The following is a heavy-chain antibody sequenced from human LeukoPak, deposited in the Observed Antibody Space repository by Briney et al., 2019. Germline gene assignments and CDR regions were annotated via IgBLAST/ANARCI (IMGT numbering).Heavy chain of an antibody. D-gene: IGHD6-13*01. Sequence: SETLSLTCTVSGASVRGYYWSWIRQPPGKGLEWIGYIHYTGNTDYNPSLTSRVTMSVDTSKNQFSLMLTSVTAADTAVYYCAREQHLYYFDYWGQGTLVTVSS. CDR2: IHYTGNT. CDR1: GASVRGYY. J-gene: IGHJ4*02. CDR3: AREQHLYYFDY. V-gene: IGHV4-59*02.